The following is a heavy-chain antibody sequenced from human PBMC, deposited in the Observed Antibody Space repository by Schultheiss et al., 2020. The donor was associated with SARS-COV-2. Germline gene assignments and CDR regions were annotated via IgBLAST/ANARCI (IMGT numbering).Heavy chain of an antibody. Sequence: SETLSLTCSVSGYSISSCHHWGWIRQPPGKGLEWIGSINHSGSTYYNPFLKSRGTISVDTSKNQFSLKLSSVTAANTAVYYCAGHDGYYALYGMDVWGQGTTVTVSS. CDR1: GYSISSCHH. V-gene: IGHV4-38-2*01. J-gene: IGHJ6*02. D-gene: IGHD4-17*01. CDR2: INHSGST. CDR3: AGHDGYYALYGMDV.